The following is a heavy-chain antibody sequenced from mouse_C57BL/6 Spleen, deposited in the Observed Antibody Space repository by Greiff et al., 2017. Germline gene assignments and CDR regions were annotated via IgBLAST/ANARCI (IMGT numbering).Heavy chain of an antibody. D-gene: IGHD2-4*01. CDR1: GYSFTGYF. CDR3: ARSSDYLWYFDV. CDR2: INPYNGDT. Sequence: VQLKQSGPELVKPGDSVKISCKASGYSFTGYFMNWVMQSHGTSLEWIGRINPYNGDTFYNQKFKGKATLTVDKSSSTAHMELRSLTSEDSAVYYCARSSDYLWYFDVWGTGTTVTVSS. V-gene: IGHV1-20*01. J-gene: IGHJ1*03.